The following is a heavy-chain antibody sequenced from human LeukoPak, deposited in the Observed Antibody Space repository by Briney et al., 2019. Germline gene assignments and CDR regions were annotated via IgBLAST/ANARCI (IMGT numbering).Heavy chain of an antibody. V-gene: IGHV3-53*01. D-gene: IGHD6-19*01. CDR1: GFTVSSNY. CDR3: ARDSPFSAVAGDDAFDI. Sequence: GGALRLSCAASGFTVSSNYMSWVRQAPGKGLEWVSVIYSGGSTYYADSVKGRFTISRDNSKNTLYLQMNSLRAEDTAVYYCARDSPFSAVAGDDAFDIWGQGTMVTVSS. CDR2: IYSGGST. J-gene: IGHJ3*02.